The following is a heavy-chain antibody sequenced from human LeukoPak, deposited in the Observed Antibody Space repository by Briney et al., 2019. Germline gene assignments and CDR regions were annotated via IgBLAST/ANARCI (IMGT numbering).Heavy chain of an antibody. Sequence: SETRSLTCTVSGGSISSYYWSWIRQPPGKGLEWIGYIYYSGSTNYNPSLKSRVTISVDTSKNQFSLKLSSVTAADTAVYYCAKSPDYSSGWYGDYYYYGMDVWGQGTTVTVSS. CDR2: IYYSGST. V-gene: IGHV4-59*01. CDR3: AKSPDYSSGWYGDYYYYGMDV. CDR1: GGSISSYY. D-gene: IGHD6-19*01. J-gene: IGHJ6*02.